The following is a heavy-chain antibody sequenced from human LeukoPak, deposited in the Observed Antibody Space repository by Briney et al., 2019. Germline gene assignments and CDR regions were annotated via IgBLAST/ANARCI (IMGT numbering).Heavy chain of an antibody. CDR1: GFTFSNYE. CDR3: ARVNGRGTGDGSDI. Sequence: GGSLRLSCAASGFTFSNYEMNWVRQAPGKGLEWVSVISSRGTTSYYADSVKGRFTLSRDNSKDILYMQMDNLRAEDTALYYCARVNGRGTGDGSDIWGQGTMVTVSS. D-gene: IGHD2-8*01. CDR2: ISSRGTTS. V-gene: IGHV3-23*01. J-gene: IGHJ3*02.